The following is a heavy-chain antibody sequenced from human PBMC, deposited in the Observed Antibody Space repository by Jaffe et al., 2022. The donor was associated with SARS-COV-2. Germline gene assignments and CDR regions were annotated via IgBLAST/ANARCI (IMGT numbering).Heavy chain of an antibody. J-gene: IGHJ5*02. CDR1: GGSFNDYS. CDR2: INHSGST. CDR3: ARGAWQWLSRGWFDP. Sequence: QVQLQQWGAGLLKPSETLSLTCAVYGGSFNDYSWNWIRQPPGKGLEWIGEINHSGSTNYNPSLKSRVTMSIDTSQKQFSLKVTSVTAADTALYFCARGAWQWLSRGWFDPWGQGTLVTVSS. D-gene: IGHD6-19*01. V-gene: IGHV4-34*01.